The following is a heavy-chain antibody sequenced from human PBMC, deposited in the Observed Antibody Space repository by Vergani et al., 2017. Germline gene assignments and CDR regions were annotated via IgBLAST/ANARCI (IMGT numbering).Heavy chain of an antibody. CDR1: GDSITNGGFS. CDR2: IFPSGNS. J-gene: IGHJ6*03. D-gene: IGHD3-16*02. Sequence: QVRLQESGPGLVKPSQTLSLTCAVSGDSITNGGFSWNWIRQPPGKGPEWIGYIFPSGNSYYNPSLKNRVSISIDKSRNRFSLWVNSVTAADTAVYFCARASLRALVGYYYYMDVWGKGKTVVVSS. CDR3: ARASLRALVGYYYYMDV. V-gene: IGHV4-30-2*01.